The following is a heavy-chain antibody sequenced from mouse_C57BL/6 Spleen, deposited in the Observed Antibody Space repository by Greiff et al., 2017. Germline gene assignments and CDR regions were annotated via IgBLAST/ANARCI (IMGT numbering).Heavy chain of an antibody. D-gene: IGHD2-4*01. V-gene: IGHV3-1*01. J-gene: IGHJ1*03. CDR1: GYSITSGYD. CDR2: ISYSGST. Sequence: EVKLQESGPGMVKPSQSLSLTCTVTGYSITSGYDWHWIRHFPGNKLEWMGYISYSGSTNYNPSLKSRISITHDTSKNHFFLKLNSVTTEDTATYYCARDYYDYDRWYFDVWGTGTTVTVSS. CDR3: ARDYYDYDRWYFDV.